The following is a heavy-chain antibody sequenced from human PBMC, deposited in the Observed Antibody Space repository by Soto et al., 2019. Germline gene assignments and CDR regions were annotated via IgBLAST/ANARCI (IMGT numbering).Heavy chain of an antibody. CDR3: AKDYKGSGYTSFEFDY. CDR1: GFTFSSYG. D-gene: IGHD3-22*01. Sequence: PGGSLRLSCAASGFTFSSYGMHWVRQAPGKGLEWVAVISYDGSNKYYADSVKGRFTISRDNSKNTLYLQMNSLRAEDTAVYYCAKDYKGSGYTSFEFDYWGQGTLVTVSS. V-gene: IGHV3-30*18. J-gene: IGHJ4*02. CDR2: ISYDGSNK.